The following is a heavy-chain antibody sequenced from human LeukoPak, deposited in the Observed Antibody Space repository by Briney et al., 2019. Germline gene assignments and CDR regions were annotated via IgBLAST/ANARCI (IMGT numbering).Heavy chain of an antibody. CDR3: AKDGVY. Sequence: GGSLRLSCAASGFTFSSYGMHWVRQAPGKGLEWVAVISYDGSNKYYADSVKGRFTIPRDNSKNTLYLQMNSLRAEDTAVYYCAKDGVYWGQGTLVTVSS. CDR1: GFTFSSYG. J-gene: IGHJ4*02. CDR2: ISYDGSNK. D-gene: IGHD3-16*01. V-gene: IGHV3-30*18.